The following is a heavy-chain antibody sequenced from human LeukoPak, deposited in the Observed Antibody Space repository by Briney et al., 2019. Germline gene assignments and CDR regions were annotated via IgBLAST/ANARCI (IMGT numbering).Heavy chain of an antibody. V-gene: IGHV1-2*02. Sequence: ASVKVSCKASGYTFTSYGISWVRQAPGQGLEWMGWINPNSGGTNYAQKFQGRVTMTRDTSISTAYMELSRLRSDDTAVYYCARGAALVYFGWFDPWGQGTLVTVSS. CDR2: INPNSGGT. CDR3: ARGAALVYFGWFDP. CDR1: GYTFTSYG. D-gene: IGHD2-15*01. J-gene: IGHJ5*02.